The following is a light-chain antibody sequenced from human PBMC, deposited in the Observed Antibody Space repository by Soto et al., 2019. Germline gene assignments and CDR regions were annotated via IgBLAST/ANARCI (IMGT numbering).Light chain of an antibody. Sequence: QSVLTQPPSASGTPGQRVTISCSGSSSNIGTNTVIWYQQHPGAAPKLLIYSDNQRPSGVPDRFSGSKSGTSASLAISGLQSEDEADYFCAAWDVSLVVFGGGTKLTVL. J-gene: IGLJ2*01. CDR1: SSNIGTNT. CDR3: AAWDVSLVV. CDR2: SDN. V-gene: IGLV1-44*01.